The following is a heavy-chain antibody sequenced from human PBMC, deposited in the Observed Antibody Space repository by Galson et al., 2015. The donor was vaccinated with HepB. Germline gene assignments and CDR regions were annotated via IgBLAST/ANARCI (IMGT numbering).Heavy chain of an antibody. J-gene: IGHJ3*02. V-gene: IGHV5-10-1*04. CDR2: IDPSDSYT. CDR1: GYSFTSYW. Sequence: GYSFTSYWISWVRQMPGKGLEWMGRIDPSDSYTNYSPSFQGQVTISADKSISTAYLQWSSLKASDTAMYYCAKIRPGGDYIWGSTPKGEIDAFDIWGQGTMVTVSS. D-gene: IGHD3-16*01. CDR3: AKIRPGGDYIWGSTPKGEIDAFDI.